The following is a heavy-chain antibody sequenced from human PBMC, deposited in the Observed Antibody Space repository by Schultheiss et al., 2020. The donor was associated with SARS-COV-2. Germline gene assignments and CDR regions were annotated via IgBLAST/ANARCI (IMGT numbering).Heavy chain of an antibody. D-gene: IGHD2-21*02. CDR3: ARSDWELLSFDP. V-gene: IGHV4-39*07. CDR1: GGSISSGGYY. CDR2: IYYSGST. Sequence: SETLSLSCTVSGGSISSGGYYWGWIRQPPGKGLEWIGSIYYSGSTYYNPSLKSRVTISVDTSKNRISLRLTSVTAADTAFYFCARSDWELLSFDPWGQGTLVTVSS. J-gene: IGHJ5*02.